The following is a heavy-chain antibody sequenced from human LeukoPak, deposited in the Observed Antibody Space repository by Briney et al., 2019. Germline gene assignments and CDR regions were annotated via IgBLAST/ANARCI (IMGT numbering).Heavy chain of an antibody. D-gene: IGHD1-26*01. Sequence: PGGSLRLSCAASGFTFSDYYMSWIRQAPGRGLEWVSYISTSVTYTEYADSVKGRFTISRDNAKNSLYLQMNGLRAEDTAVYYCAREGRSGSYLGRFDPWGQGTLVTVSS. CDR3: AREGRSGSYLGRFDP. V-gene: IGHV3-11*05. J-gene: IGHJ5*02. CDR2: ISTSVTYT. CDR1: GFTFSDYY.